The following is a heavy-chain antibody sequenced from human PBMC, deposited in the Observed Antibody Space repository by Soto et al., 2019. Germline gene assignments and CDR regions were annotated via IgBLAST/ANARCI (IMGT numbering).Heavy chain of an antibody. CDR1: GFTFSSYA. CDR3: AKGTRYADYGRGFDS. V-gene: IGHV3-23*01. Sequence: EVHLLESGGGLVQPGGSLRLSCTASGFTFSSYAMTWVRQAPGRGLEGVSGITSSGGRTYYADSVKGRFTISRDNSQSTLYLQMNSLRAEDTAGYYCAKGTRYADYGRGFDSWGQGTLGTVSS. D-gene: IGHD4-17*01. CDR2: ITSSGGRT. J-gene: IGHJ5*01.